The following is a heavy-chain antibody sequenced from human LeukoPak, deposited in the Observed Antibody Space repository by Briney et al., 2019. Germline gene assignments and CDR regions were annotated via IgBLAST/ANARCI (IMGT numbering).Heavy chain of an antibody. D-gene: IGHD4-23*01. J-gene: IGHJ4*02. CDR2: FDPENDET. CDR1: GYTLTELS. Sequence: ASVKVSCKVSGYTLTELSMHLVRQAPGKGLEWMGGFDPENDETVYAQKFQGRVTMTEDISTDTAYMELSSLRSEDTAVYYCARVPYGGKPYGDYWGQGTLVTVSS. CDR3: ARVPYGGKPYGDY. V-gene: IGHV1-24*01.